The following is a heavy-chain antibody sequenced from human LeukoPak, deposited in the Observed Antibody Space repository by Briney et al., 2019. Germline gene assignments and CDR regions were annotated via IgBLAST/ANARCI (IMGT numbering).Heavy chain of an antibody. J-gene: IGHJ4*02. CDR1: GGSISSYY. Sequence: PSETLSLTCTVSGGSISSYYWSWIRQPPGKGLEWIGYIYYSGSTNYNPSLKSRVTISVDTSKNQFSLKLSSVTAADTAVYYCARHRSGSYYTFFDYWGQGTLVTVSS. CDR3: ARHRSGSYYTFFDY. V-gene: IGHV4-59*08. D-gene: IGHD1-26*01. CDR2: IYYSGST.